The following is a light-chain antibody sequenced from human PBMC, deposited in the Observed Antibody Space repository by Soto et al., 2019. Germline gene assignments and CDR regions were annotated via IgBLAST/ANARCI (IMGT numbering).Light chain of an antibody. J-gene: IGKJ3*01. CDR2: DAS. CDR3: QQYNSYPYP. Sequence: LQMNQSPSSLSASVVDRFTISFLASQSISNWLAWYQHKPGRAPNLLISDASTLEIGVPSRFSGSGSGTEFTLTISGLQPADFATYYCQQYNSYPYPFGPGTKVYIK. CDR1: QSISNW. V-gene: IGKV1-5*01.